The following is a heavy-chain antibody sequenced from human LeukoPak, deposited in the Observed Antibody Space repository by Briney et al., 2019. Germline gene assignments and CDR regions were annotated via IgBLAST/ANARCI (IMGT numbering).Heavy chain of an antibody. J-gene: IGHJ6*02. V-gene: IGHV4-39*07. CDR1: GGSISSGGYY. Sequence: SESLSLTCTVSGGSISSGGYYWSWIRQPPGKGLEWIGEINHSGSTNYNPSLKSRVTISVDTSKNQFSLKLSSVTAADTAVYYCARDLRLRFLEWSTYGMDVWGQGTTVTVSS. CDR2: INHSGST. CDR3: ARDLRLRFLEWSTYGMDV. D-gene: IGHD3-3*01.